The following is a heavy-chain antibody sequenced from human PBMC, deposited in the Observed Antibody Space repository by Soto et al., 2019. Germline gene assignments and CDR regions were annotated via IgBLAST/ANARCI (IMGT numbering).Heavy chain of an antibody. CDR2: ISGSGRST. CDR1: GFTFSSYA. CDR3: AKAGSSGNNWYQLLWEYFQH. J-gene: IGHJ1*01. D-gene: IGHD2-2*01. V-gene: IGHV3-23*01. Sequence: EVQLLESGGGLVQPGGSLRLSCAASGFTFSSYAMNWVRQAPGKGLEWVSDISGSGRSTHYADSVKGRFTISRDNSKNTLYLQMDTLRAEDTAVYYCAKAGSSGNNWYQLLWEYFQHWGQGTLVTVSS.